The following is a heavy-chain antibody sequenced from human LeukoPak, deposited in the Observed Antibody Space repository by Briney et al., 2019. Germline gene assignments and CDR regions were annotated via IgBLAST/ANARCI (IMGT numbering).Heavy chain of an antibody. CDR1: GYTFTGYY. CDR2: INPNSGGT. J-gene: IGHJ4*02. Sequence: ASVKVSCKASGYTFTGYYMHWVRQAPGQGLEWMGWINPNSGGTNYAQKFQGRVTMTRDTSISTAYMELGRLRSDDTAVYYCARNSVLLWFGELAEYYFDYWGQGTLVTVSS. CDR3: ARNSVLLWFGELAEYYFDY. D-gene: IGHD3-10*01. V-gene: IGHV1-2*02.